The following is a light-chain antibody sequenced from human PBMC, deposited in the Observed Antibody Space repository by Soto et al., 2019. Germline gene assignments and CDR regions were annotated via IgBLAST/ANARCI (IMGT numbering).Light chain of an antibody. V-gene: IGKV3-20*01. Sequence: EIVVTQSPATLSLSPGERATLSCMSSQSVGSSLAGYQQKPGQAPRLLIYGASSRATGIPDRFSGSGSGTDFTLTISSLEPEDFAVYYCQQCDRSPWTFGQGTKVDIK. CDR2: GAS. CDR1: QSVGSS. CDR3: QQCDRSPWT. J-gene: IGKJ1*01.